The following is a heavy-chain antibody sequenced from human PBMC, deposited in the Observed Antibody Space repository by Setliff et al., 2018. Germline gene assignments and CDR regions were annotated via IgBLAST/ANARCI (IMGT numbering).Heavy chain of an antibody. CDR1: GYALTDSV. Sequence: GASVKVSCKTSGYALTDSVVSWVRQAPGQGLEWVGWISGYSGNTYYAQRLQGRVTLTTDTSTNTAYLELRSLRPDDTAVYYCARAGMASVNRKGVFEYWGQGTLVTVSS. V-gene: IGHV1-18*01. D-gene: IGHD3-10*01. CDR2: ISGYSGNT. J-gene: IGHJ4*02. CDR3: ARAGMASVNRKGVFEY.